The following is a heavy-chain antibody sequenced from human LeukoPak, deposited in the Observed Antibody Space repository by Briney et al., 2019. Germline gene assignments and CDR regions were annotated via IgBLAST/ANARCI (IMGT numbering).Heavy chain of an antibody. V-gene: IGHV1-69*04. CDR3: ARAEVRVYGDYRFDY. D-gene: IGHD4-17*01. J-gene: IGHJ4*02. Sequence: GASVKVSCKASGCTFSSYAISWVRQAPGQGLEWMGRIIPILGIANYAQKFQGRVTITADKSTSTAYMELSSLRSEDTAVYYCARAEVRVYGDYRFDYWGQGTLVTVSS. CDR2: IIPILGIA. CDR1: GCTFSSYA.